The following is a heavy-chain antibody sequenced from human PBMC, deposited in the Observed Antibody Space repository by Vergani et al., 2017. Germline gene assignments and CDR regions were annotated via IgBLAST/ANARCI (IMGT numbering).Heavy chain of an antibody. CDR3: ARISGGSAPYLHY. D-gene: IGHD2-15*01. CDR1: GFKFSQFG. V-gene: IGHV3-33*01. CDR2: IYYDGSNA. J-gene: IGHJ1*01. Sequence: QVQLVESGGGVVQPGTSLRLSCEASGFKFSQFGMHWVRQAPGKGLEWVGLIYYDGSNAYYADSVKGRFTISRDNSKNTLYLQMNSLRDEDRGVYYCARISGGSAPYLHYWGQGTLVTVAS.